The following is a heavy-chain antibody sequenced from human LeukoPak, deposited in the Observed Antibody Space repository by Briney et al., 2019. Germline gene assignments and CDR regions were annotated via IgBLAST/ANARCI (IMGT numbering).Heavy chain of an antibody. J-gene: IGHJ6*02. CDR3: AKVKIIVVVPAARDYGMDV. CDR2: ISGSGGST. D-gene: IGHD2-2*01. Sequence: QPGGSLRLSCAASGFTFSTSAMSWVRQAPGKGLEWVSAISGSGGSTYYADSVKGRFTISRDNSKNTLYLQMNSLRAEDTAVYYCAKVKIIVVVPAARDYGMDVWGQGTTVTVSS. V-gene: IGHV3-23*01. CDR1: GFTFSTSA.